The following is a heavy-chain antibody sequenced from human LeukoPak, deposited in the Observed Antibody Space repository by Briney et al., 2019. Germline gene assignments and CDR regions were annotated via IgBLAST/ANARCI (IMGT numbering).Heavy chain of an antibody. Sequence: SGGSLRLSCAASGFTFSDYYMSWIRQAPGKGLEWVSYISSSGDTIYYADSVKGRFTISRDNAENSLYLQMNSLRAEDTAVYYCARHSLNYYFDAFDIWGQGTRVTVSS. J-gene: IGHJ3*02. CDR3: ARHSLNYYFDAFDI. CDR2: ISSSGDTI. V-gene: IGHV3-11*01. D-gene: IGHD3-22*01. CDR1: GFTFSDYY.